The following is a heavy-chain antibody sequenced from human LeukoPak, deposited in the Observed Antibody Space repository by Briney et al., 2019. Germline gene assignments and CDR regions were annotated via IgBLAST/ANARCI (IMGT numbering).Heavy chain of an antibody. Sequence: PSETVSLTCTVSGGSISSNAYYWAWIRQPPGKGLDWIGSIYSSVSTYYNPSLKSRVTISVDTSKNQFSLRLSSVTAADTALYYCAYSGSYGHLGYWGQGIPVTVSS. CDR2: IYSSVST. CDR3: AYSGSYGHLGY. V-gene: IGHV4-39*01. CDR1: GGSISSNAYY. D-gene: IGHD1-26*01. J-gene: IGHJ4*02.